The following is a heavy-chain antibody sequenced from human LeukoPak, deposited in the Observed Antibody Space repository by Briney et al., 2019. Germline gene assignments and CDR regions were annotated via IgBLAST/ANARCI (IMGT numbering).Heavy chain of an antibody. J-gene: IGHJ6*03. CDR2: LYYSGST. CDR1: GGPMSSYY. V-gene: IGHV4-59*07. CDR3: ARTDYYYYYMDV. Sequence: PSDPLSLTCTVSGGPMSSYYWSWMRQPPGKGLAWLGYLYYSGSTNYDPSLKSRVTISVDTSKNQFSLKLSSVTAADTAVYYCARTDYYYYYMDVWGKGTTVTVSS.